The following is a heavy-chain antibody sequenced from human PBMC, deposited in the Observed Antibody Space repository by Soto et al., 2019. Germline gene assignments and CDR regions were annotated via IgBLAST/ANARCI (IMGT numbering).Heavy chain of an antibody. CDR1: GFTFSRYG. Sequence: PGGSLRLSCAASGFTFSRYGMHWVRQAPGKGLEWVALISYDGSNKYYADSVKGRFTISRDNSKNTLYLQMNSLRAEDTAVYYCAKGHGGMDVWGQGTTVTVSS. J-gene: IGHJ6*02. V-gene: IGHV3-30*18. CDR2: ISYDGSNK. CDR3: AKGHGGMDV.